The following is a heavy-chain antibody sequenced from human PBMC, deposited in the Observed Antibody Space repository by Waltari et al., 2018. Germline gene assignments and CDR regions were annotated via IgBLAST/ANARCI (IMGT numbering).Heavy chain of an antibody. CDR1: GGSISSYY. Sequence: QVQLQESGPGLVKPSETLSLTCTVSGGSISSYYWSWIRQPPGKGLEWIGYIYYSGSTNYNPSLKSRVTISVDTSKNQFSLKLSSVTAADTAVYYCARVPPSGGYYDSSGQFDYWGQGTLVTVSS. CDR3: ARVPPSGGYYDSSGQFDY. V-gene: IGHV4-59*01. D-gene: IGHD3-22*01. J-gene: IGHJ4*02. CDR2: IYYSGST.